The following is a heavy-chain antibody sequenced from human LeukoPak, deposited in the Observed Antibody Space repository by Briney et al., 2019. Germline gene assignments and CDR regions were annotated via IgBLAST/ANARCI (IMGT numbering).Heavy chain of an antibody. J-gene: IGHJ4*02. CDR2: INHSGSP. Sequence: PSETLSLTCAVYGGSFSGYYWSWIRQPPGKGLEWIGEINHSGSPKYNPSLTSRVTISVDTSKNQFSLKLSSVTAADMALYYCARSVAVAGFDYWGQGTLVTVSS. D-gene: IGHD6-19*01. CDR1: GGSFSGYY. CDR3: ARSVAVAGFDY. V-gene: IGHV4-34*01.